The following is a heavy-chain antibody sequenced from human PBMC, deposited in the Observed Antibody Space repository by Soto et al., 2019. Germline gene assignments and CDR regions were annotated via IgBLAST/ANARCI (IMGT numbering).Heavy chain of an antibody. CDR1: GYTFTSYG. D-gene: IGHD2-2*01. CDR3: ARDTVVVPAAPYYYMDV. J-gene: IGHJ6*03. CDR2: ISAYNGNT. Sequence: ASVKVSCKASGYTFTSYGISWVRQAPGQGLEWMGWISAYNGNTNYAQKLQGRVTMTTDTSTSTAYMELRSLRSDDTAVYYCARDTVVVPAAPYYYMDVWGKGTTVTVSS. V-gene: IGHV1-18*01.